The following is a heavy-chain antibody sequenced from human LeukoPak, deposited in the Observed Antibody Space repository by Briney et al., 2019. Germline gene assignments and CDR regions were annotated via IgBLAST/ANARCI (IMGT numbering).Heavy chain of an antibody. D-gene: IGHD6-25*01. CDR3: ARGHRRGIAATTGIDP. CDR1: GYSISSGYY. CDR2: IYHSGST. J-gene: IGHJ5*02. V-gene: IGHV4-38-2*02. Sequence: SETLSLTCTVSGYSISSGYYWGWIRQPPGKGLEWIGSIYHSGSTYYNPSLKSRVTISVDTSKNQFSLKLSSVTAADTAVYYCARGHRRGIAATTGIDPWGQGTLVTVSS.